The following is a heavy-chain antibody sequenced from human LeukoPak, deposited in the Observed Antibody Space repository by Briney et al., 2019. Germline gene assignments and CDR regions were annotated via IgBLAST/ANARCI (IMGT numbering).Heavy chain of an antibody. CDR2: IYYSGST. Sequence: SSETLSLTCTVSGGSISSYYWSWIRQPPGKGLEWIGYIYYSGSTNYNPSLKSRVTISVDTSKNQFSLKLSSVTAADTAVYYCARGPHLWSGYYVGAFDIWGQGTMVTVSS. CDR1: GGSISSYY. V-gene: IGHV4-59*01. D-gene: IGHD3-3*02. J-gene: IGHJ3*02. CDR3: ARGPHLWSGYYVGAFDI.